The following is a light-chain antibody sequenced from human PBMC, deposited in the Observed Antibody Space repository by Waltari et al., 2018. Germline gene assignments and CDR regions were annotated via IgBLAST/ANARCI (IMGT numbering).Light chain of an antibody. CDR3: QHYVRLPAT. CDR1: QSVSST. Sequence: ELVLTQSPGTLSLSPGERATIDCRPSQSVSSTLAWYQQKPGQSPKLLIYVASIRATGIPDRFTGSGSGTDFSLTISSLEPEDFAIYFCQHYVRLPATFGQGTKVEIK. J-gene: IGKJ1*01. CDR2: VAS. V-gene: IGKV3-20*01.